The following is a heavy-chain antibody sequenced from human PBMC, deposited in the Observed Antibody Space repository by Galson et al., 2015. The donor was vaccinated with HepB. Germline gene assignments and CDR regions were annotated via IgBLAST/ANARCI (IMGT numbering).Heavy chain of an antibody. CDR2: ISGYNGTT. Sequence: SVKVSCKASGYSFTSFGISWVRQAPGQGLEWMGWISGYNGTTNYAQKFQGRVSMTADTSTSTAHMELRSLRSDDTAVYYCARDLASDTTMIFFDYWGQGIQVTVSS. V-gene: IGHV1-18*01. CDR3: ARDLASDTTMIFFDY. CDR1: GYSFTSFG. D-gene: IGHD5-18*01. J-gene: IGHJ4*02.